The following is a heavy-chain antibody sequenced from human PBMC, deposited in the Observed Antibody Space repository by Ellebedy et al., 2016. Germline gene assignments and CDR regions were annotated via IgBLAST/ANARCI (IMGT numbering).Heavy chain of an antibody. CDR2: IWYDGSNK. CDR3: AKGVIPPGVMVRGVRYFDY. CDR1: GFTFSSYG. D-gene: IGHD3-10*01. J-gene: IGHJ4*02. Sequence: GGSLRLXXAASGFTFSSYGMHWVRQAPGKGLEWVAVIWYDGSNKYYADSVKGRFTISRDNSKNTLYLQMDSLRAEDTAVYYCAKGVIPPGVMVRGVRYFDYWGQGTLVTVSS. V-gene: IGHV3-30*02.